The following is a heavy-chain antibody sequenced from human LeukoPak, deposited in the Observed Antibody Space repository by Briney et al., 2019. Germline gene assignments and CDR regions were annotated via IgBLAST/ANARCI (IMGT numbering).Heavy chain of an antibody. J-gene: IGHJ3*02. CDR2: IYYSGRT. Sequence: SETLSLTRTASGGSISSYCWSWIRQPPGKGLEWIGYIYYSGRTNYNPSLKSRVTISVDTSKNQFSLKLSSVTAADTAVYYCATGIAAAGWDAFDIWCQGTMVTVSS. CDR3: ATGIAAAGWDAFDI. CDR1: GGSISSYC. D-gene: IGHD6-13*01. V-gene: IGHV4-59*01.